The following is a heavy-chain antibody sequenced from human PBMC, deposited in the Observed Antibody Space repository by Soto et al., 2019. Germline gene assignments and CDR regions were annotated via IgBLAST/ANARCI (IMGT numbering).Heavy chain of an antibody. CDR3: ARSLYYYDSSGYYAYYVDY. D-gene: IGHD3-22*01. J-gene: IGHJ4*02. Sequence: SETLSLTCTVSGGSISSYYLSWIRQPPGKGLEWIGYIYYSGSTNYNPSLKSRVTISVDTSKNQFSLKLSSVTAADTAVYYCARSLYYYDSSGYYAYYVDYWGQGTLVTV. V-gene: IGHV4-59*01. CDR1: GGSISSYY. CDR2: IYYSGST.